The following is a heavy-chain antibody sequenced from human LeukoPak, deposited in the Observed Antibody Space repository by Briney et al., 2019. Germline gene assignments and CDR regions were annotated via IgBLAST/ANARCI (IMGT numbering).Heavy chain of an antibody. CDR3: AREHWLSDYYYGIDV. J-gene: IGHJ6*02. CDR2: IYYSGST. D-gene: IGHD3-9*01. Sequence: SETLSLTCTVSGGSMSRGGYYWSWIRQHPGKGLEWIGYIYYSGSTYYNPSLKSRVTISVDTSKNQFSLKLSSVTAADTAVYFCAREHWLSDYYYGIDVWGQGTTVTVSS. CDR1: GGSMSRGGYY. V-gene: IGHV4-31*03.